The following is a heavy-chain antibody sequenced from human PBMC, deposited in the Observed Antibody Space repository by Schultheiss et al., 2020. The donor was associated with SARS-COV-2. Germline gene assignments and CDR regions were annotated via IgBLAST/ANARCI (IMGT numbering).Heavy chain of an antibody. J-gene: IGHJ4*02. Sequence: GGSLRLSCAASGFTFSSYAMHWVRQAPGKGLEWVAVMSYDGSNKFYADSVKGRFTISRDNSKNTLYLQMNSLRAEDTAVYYCVKDQEVDYWGQGTLVTVSS. CDR2: MSYDGSNK. CDR3: VKDQEVDY. V-gene: IGHV3-30*04. CDR1: GFTFSSYA.